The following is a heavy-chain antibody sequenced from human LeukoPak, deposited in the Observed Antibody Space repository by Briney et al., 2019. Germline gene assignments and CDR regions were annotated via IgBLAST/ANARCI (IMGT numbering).Heavy chain of an antibody. J-gene: IGHJ6*03. D-gene: IGHD5-24*01. CDR3: AREVEMATIEYYYMDV. CDR2: INPNSGGT. V-gene: IGHV1-2*02. Sequence: ASVKVSCKASGYTFTGYYMHWVRQAPGQGLEWMGWINPNSGGTNYAQKFQGRVTMTRDTPISTAYMELSRLRSDDTAVYYCAREVEMATIEYYYMDVWGKGTTVTISS. CDR1: GYTFTGYY.